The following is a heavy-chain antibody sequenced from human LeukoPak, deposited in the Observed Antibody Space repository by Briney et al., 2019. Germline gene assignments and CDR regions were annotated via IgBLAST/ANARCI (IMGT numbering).Heavy chain of an antibody. CDR1: GFTFSRYW. D-gene: IGHD5-18*01. CDR2: IMEDGSEQ. Sequence: GGSLRLSCAVSGFTFSRYWMSWVRQAPGKGLEWVANIMEDGSEQYYVDSAKGGFTISRDNAKNSLYCQMRGFVSGDRLSYYWARADLDTGTWGFDYWGQGTLVTVSS. J-gene: IGHJ4*02. CDR3: ARADLDTGTWGFDY. V-gene: IGHV3-7*01.